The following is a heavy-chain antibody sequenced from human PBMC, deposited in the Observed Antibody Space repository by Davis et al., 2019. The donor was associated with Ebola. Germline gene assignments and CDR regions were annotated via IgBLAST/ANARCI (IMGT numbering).Heavy chain of an antibody. D-gene: IGHD5-12*01. CDR3: VRDSGYYSHDY. V-gene: IGHV3-74*01. CDR1: GFTFSSYW. J-gene: IGHJ4*01. CDR2: IDTAGSAT. Sequence: GESLKISCAASGFTFSSYWMHWVRQAPGKGLLWVSRIDTAGSATTYADSVKGRFTISRDNAKNTLSLQMNSLRVEDTAVYYCVRDSGYYSHDYWGHGTLVTVSS.